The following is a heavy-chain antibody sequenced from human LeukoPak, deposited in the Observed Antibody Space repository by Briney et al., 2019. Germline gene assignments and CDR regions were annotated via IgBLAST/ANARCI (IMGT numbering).Heavy chain of an antibody. CDR1: GGSISSYY. CDR2: IYYSGST. D-gene: IGHD4-17*01. J-gene: IGHJ4*02. V-gene: IGHV4-59*01. Sequence: PSETLSLTCTVSGGSISSYYWSWIRQPPGKGLEWIGYIYYSGSTNYNPSLKSRVTISVDTSKNQFSLKLNSVTAADTAVYYCARDSPLYGDYYDYWGQGTLVTVSS. CDR3: ARDSPLYGDYYDY.